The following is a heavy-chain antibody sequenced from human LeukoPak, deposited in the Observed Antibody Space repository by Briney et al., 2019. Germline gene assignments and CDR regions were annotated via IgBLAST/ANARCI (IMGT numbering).Heavy chain of an antibody. CDR1: GFTFSSNE. CDR3: AKVGPYGVYDAFDF. Sequence: PGGSLRLSCAASGFTFSSNEFNWVRQAPGKGLQWISYISSSGSTKYYADSVKGRFTISRDNAKNLLYLQMNSLRVDDTAIYYCAKVGPYGVYDAFDFWGQGTVVTVSS. J-gene: IGHJ3*01. D-gene: IGHD4-17*01. CDR2: ISSSGSTK. V-gene: IGHV3-48*03.